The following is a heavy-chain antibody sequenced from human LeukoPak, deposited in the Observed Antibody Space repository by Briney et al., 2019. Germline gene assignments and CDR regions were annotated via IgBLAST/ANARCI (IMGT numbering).Heavy chain of an antibody. J-gene: IGHJ4*02. CDR1: GYTFTGYY. CDR3: AREIRSSGSSY. CDR2: VNPKSGDT. V-gene: IGHV1-2*02. Sequence: ASVKVSCKASGYTFTGYYIHWVRQAPGRGPEWMGWVNPKSGDTYYAQEFQTRVTMTRDTSISTAYMELRSLTSDDTAVCYCAREIRSSGSSYWGQGTLVTVSS. D-gene: IGHD1-26*01.